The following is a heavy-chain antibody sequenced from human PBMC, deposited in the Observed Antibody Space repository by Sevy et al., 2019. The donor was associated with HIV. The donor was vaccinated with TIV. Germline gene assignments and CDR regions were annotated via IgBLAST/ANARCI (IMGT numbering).Heavy chain of an antibody. J-gene: IGHJ4*01. CDR1: GFTFSNYG. D-gene: IGHD5-18*01. Sequence: GGYLRLSCAASGFTFSNYGMHWVRQAPGKGLEWVAVIWYDGNNKYYADSVKGRFTISRDNSKNTLYLHMSSLRVEDTAVYSCARGSRAYSCLDYWGHGTPVTVSS. CDR3: ARGSRAYSCLDY. CDR2: IWYDGNNK. V-gene: IGHV3-33*01.